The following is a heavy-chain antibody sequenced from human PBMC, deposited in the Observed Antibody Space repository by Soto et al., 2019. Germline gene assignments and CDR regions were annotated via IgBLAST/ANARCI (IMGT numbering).Heavy chain of an antibody. V-gene: IGHV4-31*03. CDR2: ISNIGST. CDR3: ARAYHDILTGYSRGFDY. J-gene: IGHJ4*02. Sequence: QVQLQESGPGLVKPSQTLSLTCTVSGGSISSGGYYWTWIRQHPGKGLEWIGYISNIGSTYHNPSHKNRITLSVDTSENQFSLRLTSVTAADTAVYFCARAYHDILTGYSRGFDYWGQGTLVTVSS. CDR1: GGSISSGGYY. D-gene: IGHD3-9*01.